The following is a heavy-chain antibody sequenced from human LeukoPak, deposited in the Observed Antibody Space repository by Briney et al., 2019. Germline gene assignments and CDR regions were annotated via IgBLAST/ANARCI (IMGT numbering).Heavy chain of an antibody. CDR3: ASGPSSGYHYTLGS. J-gene: IGHJ5*02. V-gene: IGHV3-74*01. D-gene: IGHD3-22*01. CDR2: INSDGSST. Sequence: GGSLRLSCAASGFTFNNYWMHWVRQAPGKGLVRVSRINSDGSSTTYADSVKGRFTISRDNAKNTLYLQMNSLRAEDTAVYYCASGPSSGYHYTLGSWGQGTLVTVSS. CDR1: GFTFNNYW.